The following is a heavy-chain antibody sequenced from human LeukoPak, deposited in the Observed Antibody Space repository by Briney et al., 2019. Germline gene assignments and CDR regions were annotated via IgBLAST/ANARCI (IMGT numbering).Heavy chain of an antibody. J-gene: IGHJ4*02. CDR2: INEDGSGK. V-gene: IGHV3-7*01. D-gene: IGHD4-17*01. CDR1: GFLFGDFW. Sequence: PGGSLRLSCTASGFLFGDFWMNWVRQAPGKGLEWVAKINEDGSGKYYVDSVKGRFTISRDNSKNSLYLQMNSLRAEDTALYYCSSRHYASRGRGTLVTVSS. CDR3: SSRHYAS.